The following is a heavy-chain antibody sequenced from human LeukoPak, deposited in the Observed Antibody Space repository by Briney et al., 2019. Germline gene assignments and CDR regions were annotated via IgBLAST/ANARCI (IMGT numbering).Heavy chain of an antibody. CDR2: IKSKTDGGTT. V-gene: IGHV3-15*01. J-gene: IGHJ4*02. Sequence: GGSLRLSCAASGFTFSGYAMSWARQAPGKGLEWVGRIKSKTDGGTTEYAAPVEGRFTISRDDSRNRLYLQMNSLKTEDTAVYYCTTIRMPKGGGVRIYYFDYWGQGTLVTVSS. CDR3: TTIRMPKGGGVRIYYFDY. D-gene: IGHD2-15*01. CDR1: GFTFSGYA.